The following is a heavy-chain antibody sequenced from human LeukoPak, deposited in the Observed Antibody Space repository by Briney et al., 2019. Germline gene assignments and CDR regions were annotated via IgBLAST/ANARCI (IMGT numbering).Heavy chain of an antibody. CDR1: GFTFRSYA. Sequence: PGGSLTLSCAASGFTFRSYAMSWVRQDPGEGLEWVATVSGDASQTYDSDSLKGRFTISRNNSKNTVYLRMSSLRAEDTAIYYCAKALDGRGHWYERGADYWGQGTLVAVSS. V-gene: IGHV3-23*01. CDR3: AKALDGRGHWYERGADY. CDR2: VSGDASQT. J-gene: IGHJ4*02. D-gene: IGHD2-21*02.